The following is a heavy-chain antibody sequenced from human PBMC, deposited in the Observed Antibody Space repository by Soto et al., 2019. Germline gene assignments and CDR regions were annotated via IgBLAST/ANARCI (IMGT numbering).Heavy chain of an antibody. J-gene: IGHJ4*02. CDR2: IYSCGST. Sequence: PGGSLRLSCAASGFTVSSNYMSWVRQAPGKGLEWVSVIYSCGSTYYADSVKGRFTISRDNSKNMVYLQMNRMRAEDTAVYYCAREWPHLDCWGQGTLVTVSS. CDR3: AREWPHLDC. V-gene: IGHV3-53*01. CDR1: GFTVSSNY.